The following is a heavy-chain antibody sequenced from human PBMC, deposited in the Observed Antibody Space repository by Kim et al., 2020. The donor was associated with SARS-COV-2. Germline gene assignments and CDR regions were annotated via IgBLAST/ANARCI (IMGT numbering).Heavy chain of an antibody. V-gene: IGHV3-23*01. CDR2: ISGSGGST. J-gene: IGHJ4*02. CDR3: AKDHTYCGGDCYARFDY. Sequence: GGSLRLSCAASGFTFSSYAMSWVRQAPGKGLEWVSAISGSGGSTYYADSVKGRFTISRDNSKNTLYLQMNSLRAEDTAVYYCAKDHTYCGGDCYARFDYWGQGTLVTVSS. CDR1: GFTFSSYA. D-gene: IGHD2-21*02.